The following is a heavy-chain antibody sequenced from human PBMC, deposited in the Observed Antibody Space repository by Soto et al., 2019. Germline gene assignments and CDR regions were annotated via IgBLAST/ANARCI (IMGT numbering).Heavy chain of an antibody. Sequence: PSETLSLTCTVSGGSISSYDWSWIRQPAGKGLEWIGRIYTSGSTNYNPSLKSRVTMSVDTSKNQFSLKLSSVTAADTAVYYCARGEPYYYDSSGYYYHYYGMDVWGHGTTVTFSS. J-gene: IGHJ6*02. CDR1: GGSISSYD. V-gene: IGHV4-4*07. CDR2: IYTSGST. CDR3: ARGEPYYYDSSGYYYHYYGMDV. D-gene: IGHD3-22*01.